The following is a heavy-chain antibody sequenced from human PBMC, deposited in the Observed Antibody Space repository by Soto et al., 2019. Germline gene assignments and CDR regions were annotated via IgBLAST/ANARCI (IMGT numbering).Heavy chain of an antibody. Sequence: PVGSLRLSCAGSGFIFSAYWMSWVRHGPGKGLEWVAMINRGASGTHYVDSVKGRFTISRDNAKNSLYLQMNNLETGDTAVYYCTRLPPENRGLDAFDIWGQGTMVTVSS. V-gene: IGHV3-7*03. D-gene: IGHD3-10*01. J-gene: IGHJ3*02. CDR3: TRLPPENRGLDAFDI. CDR1: GFIFSAYW. CDR2: INRGASGT.